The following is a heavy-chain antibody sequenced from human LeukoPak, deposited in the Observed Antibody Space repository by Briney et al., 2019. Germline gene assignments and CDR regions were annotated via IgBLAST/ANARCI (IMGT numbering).Heavy chain of an antibody. CDR2: INHSGST. J-gene: IGHJ4*02. V-gene: IGHV4-34*01. Sequence: SETLSLTCAVYGGSFSGYYWSWIRQPPGKGLEWIGEINHSGSTNYNPSLKSRVTISVDTSKNQFSLKLSSVTAADTAVYYCARTLKYYYDSSGYYGDDYWGQGTLVTVSS. CDR3: ARTLKYYYDSSGYYGDDY. D-gene: IGHD3-22*01. CDR1: GGSFSGYY.